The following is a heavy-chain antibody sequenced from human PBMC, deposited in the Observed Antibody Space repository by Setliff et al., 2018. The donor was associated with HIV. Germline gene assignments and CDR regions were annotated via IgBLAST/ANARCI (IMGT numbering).Heavy chain of an antibody. J-gene: IGHJ4*02. CDR2: FDPEDGET. V-gene: IGHV1-24*01. CDR1: GFTLREVS. CDR3: AIDMVGGWLRPMPDF. D-gene: IGHD2-2*01. Sequence: ASVKVSCKVSGFTLREVSMHWVRQAPAKGLEWMGYFDPEDGETVYALKFQGRVTMTEDTSTDTAYMELSGLRSEDTAVYYCAIDMVGGWLRPMPDFWGQGALGTVSS.